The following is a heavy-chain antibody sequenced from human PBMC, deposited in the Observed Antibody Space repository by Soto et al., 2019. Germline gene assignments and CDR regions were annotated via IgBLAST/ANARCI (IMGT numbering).Heavy chain of an antibody. CDR2: IYYSGST. J-gene: IGHJ4*02. CDR1: GGSISSYY. Sequence: SETLSLTCTVSGGSISSYYWSWIRQPPGKGLEWIGYIYYSGSTNYNPSLKSRVTISVDTSKNQFSLKLSSVTAADTAAYYCATSTGDYVPYFDYWGQGTLVTVSS. V-gene: IGHV4-59*01. CDR3: ATSTGDYVPYFDY. D-gene: IGHD2-8*02.